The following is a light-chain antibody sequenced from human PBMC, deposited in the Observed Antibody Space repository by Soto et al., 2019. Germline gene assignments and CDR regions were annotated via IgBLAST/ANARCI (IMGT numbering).Light chain of an antibody. Sequence: QSVLTQPASVSGSPGQSITISCTGTNSDIGAYNSVSWYQHHPGKAPKLMIYDVTNRPSGVSNRFSGSKSGNTASLTISGLQAEDEADYYCCSYTTSNTVLFGGGTQLTVL. CDR3: CSYTTSNTVL. V-gene: IGLV2-14*03. CDR2: DVT. CDR1: NSDIGAYNS. J-gene: IGLJ2*01.